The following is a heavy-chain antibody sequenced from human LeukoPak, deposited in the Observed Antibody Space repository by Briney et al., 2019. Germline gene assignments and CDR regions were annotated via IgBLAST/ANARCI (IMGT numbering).Heavy chain of an antibody. CDR3: AKDFYGDYSGSCFDY. V-gene: IGHV3-30*02. CDR2: IRYDGSNK. D-gene: IGHD4-17*01. CDR1: GLTFSSYG. Sequence: PGGSLRLPCAASGLTFSSYGMHWVRQAPGKGLEWVAFIRYDGSNKYYADSVKGRFTISRDNSKNTLYLQMNSLRAEDTAVYYCAKDFYGDYSGSCFDYWGQGTLVTVSS. J-gene: IGHJ4*02.